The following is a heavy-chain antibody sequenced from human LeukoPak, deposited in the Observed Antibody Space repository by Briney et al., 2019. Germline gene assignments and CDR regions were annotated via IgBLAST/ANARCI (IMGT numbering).Heavy chain of an antibody. D-gene: IGHD3-22*01. V-gene: IGHV3-7*01. J-gene: IGHJ4*02. CDR1: GFTFSSHW. Sequence: PGGSLRLSCADSGFTFSSHWMSWVRQAPGKGLEWVANIREYGSEKYYVDSVKGRFTISRDNAKNSLYLQMNSLRAEDTAVYYCASAPADGSGYYNFNYWGQGTLVTVSS. CDR3: ASAPADGSGYYNFNY. CDR2: IREYGSEK.